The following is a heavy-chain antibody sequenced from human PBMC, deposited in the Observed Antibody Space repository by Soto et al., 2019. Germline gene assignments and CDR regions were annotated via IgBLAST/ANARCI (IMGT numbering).Heavy chain of an antibody. CDR2: IYYSGNT. V-gene: IGHV4-31*03. D-gene: IGHD5-18*01. CDR1: GGSIRSGGYY. CDR3: ARDRLMATAGTARHYFGLDV. J-gene: IGHJ6*02. Sequence: SETLSLTCTVSGGSIRSGGYYWGWVRQNPRRGLEWIGNIYYSGNTYYNPSLKSRLTISVDTSKNQFSLNLSSVTAADTAVYYCARDRLMATAGTARHYFGLDVWGQGXTVTVYS.